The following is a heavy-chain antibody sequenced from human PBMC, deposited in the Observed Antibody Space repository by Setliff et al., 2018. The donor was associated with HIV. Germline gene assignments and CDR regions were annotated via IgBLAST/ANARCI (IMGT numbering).Heavy chain of an antibody. D-gene: IGHD1-1*01. V-gene: IGHV1-18*01. CDR1: GYTFTTYG. Sequence: ASVKVSCKASGYTFTTYGFNWVRQAPGQGLEWMGWISASSDNTNYAQKFQGRVTLTTDTSTNTVYMELKSLRSYDTAVYFCARGQLDRHLRSDVPFDIWGQGTMVTVSS. CDR3: ARGQLDRHLRSDVPFDI. CDR2: ISASSDNT. J-gene: IGHJ3*02.